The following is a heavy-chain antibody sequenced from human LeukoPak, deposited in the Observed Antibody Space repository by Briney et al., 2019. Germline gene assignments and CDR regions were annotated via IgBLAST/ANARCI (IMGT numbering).Heavy chain of an antibody. Sequence: GGSLRLSCAASGFTFSSYSMNWVRQAPGKGLEWVSSISSSSSYIYYADSVKGRFTISRDNAKNSLYLQMNSLRAEDRAVYYCARLPRYYYDSSGYSEYWGQGTLVTVSS. D-gene: IGHD3-22*01. J-gene: IGHJ4*02. CDR2: ISSSSSYI. CDR3: ARLPRYYYDSSGYSEY. CDR1: GFTFSSYS. V-gene: IGHV3-21*01.